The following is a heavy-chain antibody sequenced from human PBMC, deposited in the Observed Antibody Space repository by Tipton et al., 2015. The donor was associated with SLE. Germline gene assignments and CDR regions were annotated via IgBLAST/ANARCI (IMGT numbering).Heavy chain of an antibody. D-gene: IGHD6-13*01. J-gene: IGHJ4*02. CDR2: IYYSGST. CDR1: GDSFSGYY. Sequence: TLSLTCAVYGDSFSGYYWGWIRQPPGKGLEWIGSIYYSGSTYYNPSLKSRVTISVDTSKNQFSLKLSSVTAADTAVYYCARSYRSAADGGYWGQGTLVTVSS. V-gene: IGHV4-38-2*01. CDR3: ARSYRSAADGGY.